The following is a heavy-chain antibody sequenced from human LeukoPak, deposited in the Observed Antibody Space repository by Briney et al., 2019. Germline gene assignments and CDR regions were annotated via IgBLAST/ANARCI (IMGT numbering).Heavy chain of an antibody. V-gene: IGHV3-23*01. CDR3: AKDHLAYDSSGYYYRYWYFDL. CDR1: GFTFSSYA. CDR2: SSGSGGST. J-gene: IGHJ2*01. D-gene: IGHD3-22*01. Sequence: GGSLRLSCAASGFTFSSYAMSGVREAPGKGLEWVSASSGSGGSTYYADSVKGRFTISRDNSKNTLYLQMNSLRAEDTAVYYCAKDHLAYDSSGYYYRYWYFDLWGRGTLVTVSS.